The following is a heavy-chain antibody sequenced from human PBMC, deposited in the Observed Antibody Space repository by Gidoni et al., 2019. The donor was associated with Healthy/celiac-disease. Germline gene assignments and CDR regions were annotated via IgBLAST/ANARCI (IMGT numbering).Heavy chain of an antibody. CDR3: AKVHIAAAGSLDY. J-gene: IGHJ4*02. D-gene: IGHD6-13*01. Sequence: QVQLVESGGGVVQPGRSLRLACAASGFTFSSYGMHWVRQAPGKGLEWVAVISYDGSNKYYADSVKGRFTISRDNSKNTLYLQMNSLRAEDTAVYYCAKVHIAAAGSLDYWGQGTLVTVSS. CDR2: ISYDGSNK. V-gene: IGHV3-30*18. CDR1: GFTFSSYG.